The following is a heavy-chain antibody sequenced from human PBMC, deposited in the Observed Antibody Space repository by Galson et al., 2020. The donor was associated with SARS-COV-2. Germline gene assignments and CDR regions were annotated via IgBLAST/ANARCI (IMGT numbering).Heavy chain of an antibody. D-gene: IGHD1-1*01. CDR3: ARETEIQTAFAWFDR. CDR2: TYYRSKWFY. J-gene: IGHJ5*02. V-gene: IGHV6-1*01. CDR1: GDSVSSNSAA. Sequence: ASETLSLTCIISGDSVSSNSAAWNWIKQSPSRGLEWLGRTYYRSKWFYNYTMSVKSRMTISPDTSKNQFSLHLNSVTPEDTAIYYCARETEIQTAFAWFDRWGQGTLVTVSS.